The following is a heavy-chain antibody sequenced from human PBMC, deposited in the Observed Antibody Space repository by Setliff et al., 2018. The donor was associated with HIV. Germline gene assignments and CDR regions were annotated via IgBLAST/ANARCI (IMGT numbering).Heavy chain of an antibody. J-gene: IGHJ2*01. D-gene: IGHD3-9*01. CDR1: GGSIKSSSDY. Sequence: PSETLSLTSTVSGGSIKSSSDYWSWIRQPAVKGLEWIGRSYSTVSTNYNPTLKSRVTISSDTSKILFSLKLTTVTAADAAVYYCTRDTGYILSGYRPHWYFDLWGRGTLVTVSS. V-gene: IGHV4-61*02. CDR2: SYSTVST. CDR3: TRDTGYILSGYRPHWYFDL.